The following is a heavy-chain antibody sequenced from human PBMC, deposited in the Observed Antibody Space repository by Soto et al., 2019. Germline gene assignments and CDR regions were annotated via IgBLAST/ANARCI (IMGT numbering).Heavy chain of an antibody. CDR3: ARDRRSGSSRGPYYYYYYGMDV. Sequence: SETLSLTCTVSGGSVSSGSYYWSWIRQPPGKGLEWIGYIYYSGSTNYNPSLKSRVTISVDTSKNQFSLKLSSVTAADTAVYYCARDRRSGSSRGPYYYYYYGMDVWGQGTTVTVSS. J-gene: IGHJ6*02. D-gene: IGHD1-26*01. CDR1: GGSVSSGSYY. V-gene: IGHV4-61*01. CDR2: IYYSGST.